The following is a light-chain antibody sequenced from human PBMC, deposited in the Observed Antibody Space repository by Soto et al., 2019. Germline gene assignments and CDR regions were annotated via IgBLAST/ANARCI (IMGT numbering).Light chain of an antibody. V-gene: IGKV3-20*01. CDR2: GAS. Sequence: EILLTQSRVTLSFSPGERSXLXXRTSQSVNNNYLAWYQQKPGQAPRLLIYGASSRATGIPDRFSGSGSGTDFTLSISRLEPEDFAVYYCQQYSSLWTFGQGTKV. CDR1: QSVNNNY. CDR3: QQYSSLWT. J-gene: IGKJ1*01.